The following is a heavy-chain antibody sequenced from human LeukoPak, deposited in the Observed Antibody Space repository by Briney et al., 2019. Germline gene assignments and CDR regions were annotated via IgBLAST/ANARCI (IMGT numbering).Heavy chain of an antibody. CDR1: GFTFSSYA. J-gene: IGHJ4*02. CDR3: AEGEWERPRLYYFDY. Sequence: GGSLRLSCAASGFTFSSYAMSWVRQAPGKGLEWVSAISGSGGSTYYADSVKGRFTISRDNSKNTLYLQMNSLRAEDTAVYYCAEGEWERPRLYYFDYWGQGTLVTVSS. CDR2: ISGSGGST. V-gene: IGHV3-23*01. D-gene: IGHD1-26*01.